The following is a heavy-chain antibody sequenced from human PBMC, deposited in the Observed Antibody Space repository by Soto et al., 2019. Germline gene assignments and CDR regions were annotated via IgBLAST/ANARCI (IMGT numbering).Heavy chain of an antibody. J-gene: IGHJ4*02. CDR3: AKDRGLRRFDS. V-gene: IGHV3-23*01. CDR1: GFTFSSYA. Sequence: EVQLLESGGGLVQPGGSLRLSCAASGFTFSSYAMAWVRQAPGEGLEWVSGISGSAGNTYYADSVKGRFTISRDNSKNPLYLQMSSLRAEDTAVYYCAKDRGLRRFDSWGQGTLVTVSS. CDR2: ISGSAGNT. D-gene: IGHD4-17*01.